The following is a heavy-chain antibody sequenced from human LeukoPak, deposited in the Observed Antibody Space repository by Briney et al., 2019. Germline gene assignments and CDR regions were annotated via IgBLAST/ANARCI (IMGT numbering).Heavy chain of an antibody. CDR1: GGSISGSSYC. V-gene: IGHV4-39*01. D-gene: IGHD4-17*01. CDR3: ARQATTVTTNPIFDY. J-gene: IGHJ4*02. CDR2: IYYSGST. Sequence: PSETLSLTCTVSGGSISGSSYCWGWIRQPPGKGLEWIGSIYYSGSTFYNPSLKSRVTISVDTSRNQFSLKLNSVTAADTAVYYCARQATTVTTNPIFDYWGQGTLVTVSS.